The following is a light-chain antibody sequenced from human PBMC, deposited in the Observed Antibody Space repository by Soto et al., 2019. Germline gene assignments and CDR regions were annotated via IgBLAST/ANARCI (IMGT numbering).Light chain of an antibody. CDR1: SSNIGSNT. J-gene: IGLJ3*02. CDR3: AAWDGLNGVV. Sequence: QSVLTQPPSASGTPGQRVTISCSGSSSNIGSNTVNWYQQLPGTAPKLLIYSYSQRPSGVPDRFSGSRSGTSASLAISGLQFEDEADYYCAAWDGLNGVVFGGGTQLTVL. CDR2: SYS. V-gene: IGLV1-44*01.